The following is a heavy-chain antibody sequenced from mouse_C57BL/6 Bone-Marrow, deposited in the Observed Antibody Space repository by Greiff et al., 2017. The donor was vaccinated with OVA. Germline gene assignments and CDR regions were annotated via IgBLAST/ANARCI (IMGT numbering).Heavy chain of an antibody. CDR3: ASDYYFNLYTMDY. CDR1: GYTFTSYW. V-gene: IGHV1-64*01. D-gene: IGHD1-1*01. J-gene: IGHJ4*01. Sequence: QVQLQQPGAELVKPGASVKLSCKASGYTFTSYWMHWVKQRPGQGLEWIGMIHPNSGSTNYNEKFKSKATLTVDKSYSPAYIQLSSLTSKYSAVYDRASDYYFNLYTMDYWGQGTSVTVSS. CDR2: IHPNSGST.